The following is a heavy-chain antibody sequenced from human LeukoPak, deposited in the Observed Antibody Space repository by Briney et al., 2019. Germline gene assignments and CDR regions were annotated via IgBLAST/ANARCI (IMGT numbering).Heavy chain of an antibody. CDR1: GYTFTGYY. Sequence: GASVKVSCKASGYTFTGYYMHWVRQAPGQGLEWMGWINPNSGGTNYAQKFQGRVTMTRDTSISTAYMELSRLRSNDTAVYYCARPSYDFWSGYFPRYYYYGMDVWGQGTTVTVSS. CDR3: ARPSYDFWSGYFPRYYYYGMDV. CDR2: INPNSGGT. V-gene: IGHV1-2*02. D-gene: IGHD3-3*01. J-gene: IGHJ6*02.